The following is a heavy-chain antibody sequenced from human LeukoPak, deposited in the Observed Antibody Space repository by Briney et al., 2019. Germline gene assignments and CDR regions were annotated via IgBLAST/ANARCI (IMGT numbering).Heavy chain of an antibody. D-gene: IGHD3-10*01. CDR1: GGSISSYY. J-gene: IGHJ5*02. CDR3: AREDYYGSGSYYVFDP. V-gene: IGHV4-59*01. CDR2: IYYSGST. Sequence: PSETLSLTCTVSGGSISSYYWSWIRQPPGKGLEWIGYIYYSGSTNYNPSLKSRVTISVDTSKNQFSLKLSSVTAADTAVYYCAREDYYGSGSYYVFDPWGQGTLVTVSS.